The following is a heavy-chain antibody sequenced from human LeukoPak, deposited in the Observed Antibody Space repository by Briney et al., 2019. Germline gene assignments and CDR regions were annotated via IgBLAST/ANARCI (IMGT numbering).Heavy chain of an antibody. V-gene: IGHV3-9*01. D-gene: IGHD2-15*01. CDR3: AKAMGGYCSGGSCFTLYYALDV. CDR2: ISWNSERI. J-gene: IGHJ6*02. CDR1: GFIFADYA. Sequence: PGGSLRLSCAASGFIFADYAMHWVRQAPGKGLEWVSGISWNSERIEYADSVKGRFTISRDNAKNSLYLQMNSLRTEDTALYCCAKAMGGYCSGGSCFTLYYALDVWGQGTTVTVSS.